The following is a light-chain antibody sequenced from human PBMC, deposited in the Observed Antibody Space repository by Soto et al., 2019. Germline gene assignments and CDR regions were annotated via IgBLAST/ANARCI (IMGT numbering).Light chain of an antibody. CDR3: QQRTNWAWT. Sequence: IVLTQSPGTLSLSPGERATLSCRAGQSVSSSYLAWYLQKPGQAPRLLIYDASNRATGIPARFSASGSGTDFTLTISSLEPEDFAVYYCQQRTNWAWTFGQGTKV. V-gene: IGKV3D-20*02. J-gene: IGKJ1*01. CDR1: QSVSSSY. CDR2: DAS.